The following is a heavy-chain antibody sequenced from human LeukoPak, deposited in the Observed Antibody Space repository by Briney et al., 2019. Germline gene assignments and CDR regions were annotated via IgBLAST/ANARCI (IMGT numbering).Heavy chain of an antibody. J-gene: IGHJ6*03. CDR3: ARVAAEVVGVPGAIGFGWLRRDYYYMDV. V-gene: IGHV1-46*01. D-gene: IGHD2-2*02. CDR1: GYTFTSYY. CDR2: INPSGGST. Sequence: ASVKVSCKASGYTFTSYYMHWVRQAPGEGLEWMGIINPSGGSTSYAQKFQGRVTMTRDMSTSTVYMELSSLRAEDTAEYYCARVAAEVVGVPGAIGFGWLRRDYYYMDVWGKGTTVTVSS.